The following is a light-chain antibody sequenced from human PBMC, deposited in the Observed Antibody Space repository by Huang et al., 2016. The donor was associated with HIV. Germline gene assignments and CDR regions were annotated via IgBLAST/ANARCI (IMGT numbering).Light chain of an antibody. CDR1: QSISEY. J-gene: IGKJ2*01. CDR2: VAY. V-gene: IGKV1-39*01. Sequence: DIQMTQSPSSLSASVGDRVTITCRASQSISEYVHWYKQKTGKAPKIPIDVAYTLQSEVPSRFSGSGSGKDFTLTIRSLQPEDFATYDCQQTYGTPTTFGQGTKLDIK. CDR3: QQTYGTPTT.